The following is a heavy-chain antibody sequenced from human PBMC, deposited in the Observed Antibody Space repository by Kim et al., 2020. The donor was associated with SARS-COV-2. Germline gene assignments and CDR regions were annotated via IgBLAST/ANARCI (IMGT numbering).Heavy chain of an antibody. D-gene: IGHD6-19*01. CDR2: IIPIFGTA. V-gene: IGHV1-69*13. Sequence: SVKVSCKASGGTFSSYAISWVRQAPGQGLEWMGGIIPIFGTANYAQKFQGRVTITADESTSTAYMELSSLRSEDTAVYYCARLEGGWYSDYYYGMDVWGQGTTVTVSS. CDR3: ARLEGGWYSDYYYGMDV. J-gene: IGHJ6*02. CDR1: GGTFSSYA.